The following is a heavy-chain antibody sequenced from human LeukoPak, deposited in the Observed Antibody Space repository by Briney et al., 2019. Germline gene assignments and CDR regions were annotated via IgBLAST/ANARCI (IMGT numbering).Heavy chain of an antibody. CDR3: ARGVGIAAAGSYFDY. V-gene: IGHV1-2*02. J-gene: IGHJ4*02. Sequence: GASVKVSCKASGYTFTGYYMHWVRQAPGQGLEWMGWINPNSGGTNFAQEFQGRVTMTRDTSISTAYMELSRLRSDDTAVYYCARGVGIAAAGSYFDYWGQGTLVTVSS. CDR1: GYTFTGYY. D-gene: IGHD6-13*01. CDR2: INPNSGGT.